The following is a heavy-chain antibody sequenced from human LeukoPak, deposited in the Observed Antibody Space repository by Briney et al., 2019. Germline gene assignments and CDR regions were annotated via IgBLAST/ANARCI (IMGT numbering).Heavy chain of an antibody. CDR2: LKGTGEK. CDR3: ARAGWVSNADAVW. Sequence: PGGSLTVSCVASGFSCSRYAISSVRQTPAKGLEWVSSLKGTGEKYYADSVKGRFTLSRDDSRNTVYLQLNNLRVDDTGVYYCARAGWVSNADAVWWGQGTVVTVSS. J-gene: IGHJ4*02. D-gene: IGHD1-1*01. V-gene: IGHV3-23*01. CDR1: GFSCSRYA.